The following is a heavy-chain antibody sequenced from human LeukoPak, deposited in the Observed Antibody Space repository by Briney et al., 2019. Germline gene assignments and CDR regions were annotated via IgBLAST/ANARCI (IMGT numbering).Heavy chain of an antibody. D-gene: IGHD1-7*01. CDR2: IYYSGST. J-gene: IGHJ6*03. CDR1: GGSISSSSYY. CDR3: ARDAPDDPAAWELGMDV. V-gene: IGHV4-39*07. Sequence: KPSETLSLTCTVSGGSISSSSYYWGWIRQPPGKGLEWIGSIYYSGSTYYNPSLKSRVTMSVDTSKNQFSLKLSSVTAADTAVYYCARDAPDDPAAWELGMDVWGKGTTVTVSS.